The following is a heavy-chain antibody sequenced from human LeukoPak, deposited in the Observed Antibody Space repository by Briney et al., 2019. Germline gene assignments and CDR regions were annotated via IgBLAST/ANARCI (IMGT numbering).Heavy chain of an antibody. Sequence: GGSLRLSCAASGFTFDDYAMHWVRQAPGKGLEWVSGISWNSGSIGYADSVKGRFTISRDNGKNSLYLQMNSLRAGDTALYYCAIGGNSIGSYFQHWGQGTLVTVSS. D-gene: IGHD4-23*01. J-gene: IGHJ1*01. CDR1: GFTFDDYA. V-gene: IGHV3-9*01. CDR3: AIGGNSIGSYFQH. CDR2: ISWNSGSI.